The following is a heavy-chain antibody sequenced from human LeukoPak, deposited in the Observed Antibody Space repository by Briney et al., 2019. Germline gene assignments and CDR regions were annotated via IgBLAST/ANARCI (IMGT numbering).Heavy chain of an antibody. Sequence: QAGGSLRLSCAVSGSTLTEHAWSWVRQAPGEGLEWVSGIIDVGGTYYADSVKGRFTISRDSSKNTLFLHMNTLRAEDTAIYYCAKDRTVGASYWYFDLWGRGTLVTVSS. CDR1: GSTLTEHA. CDR2: IIDVGGT. CDR3: AKDRTVGASYWYFDL. D-gene: IGHD1-26*01. V-gene: IGHV3-23*01. J-gene: IGHJ2*01.